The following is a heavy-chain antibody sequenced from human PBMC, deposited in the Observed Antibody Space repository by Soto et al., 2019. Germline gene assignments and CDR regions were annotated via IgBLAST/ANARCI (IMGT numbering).Heavy chain of an antibody. CDR3: AKTGFTMIEYWYFDL. CDR2: ISGSGGST. Sequence: PGGSLRLSCAASGFTFSSYAMSWVRQATGKGLEWVSAISGSGGSTYYADSVKGRFTISRDNSKNTLYLQMNSLRAEDTAVYYCAKTGFTMIEYWYFDLWGRGTLVTVSS. D-gene: IGHD3-22*01. J-gene: IGHJ2*01. CDR1: GFTFSSYA. V-gene: IGHV3-23*01.